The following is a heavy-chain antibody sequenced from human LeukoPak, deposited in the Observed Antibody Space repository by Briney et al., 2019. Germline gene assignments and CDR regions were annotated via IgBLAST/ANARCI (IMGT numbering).Heavy chain of an antibody. D-gene: IGHD6-19*01. CDR1: GGSISSGSHD. J-gene: IGHJ4*02. CDR2: IYTSGTT. V-gene: IGHV4-61*02. CDR3: ARKAVTGYYFDY. Sequence: SQTLSLTCTVSGGSISSGSHDWSWIRQPAGKGLEWIGLIYTSGTTKTNPSLESRVTISLDTSKNQFCLKLGSVTAADTAVYYCARKAVTGYYFDYWGQGTLVTVSS.